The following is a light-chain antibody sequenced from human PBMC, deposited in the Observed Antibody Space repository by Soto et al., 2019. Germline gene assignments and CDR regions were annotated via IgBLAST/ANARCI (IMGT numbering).Light chain of an antibody. V-gene: IGLV2-14*01. J-gene: IGLJ1*01. CDR3: FSYTSSGTYV. CDR2: EVS. Sequence: QSVLTQPASVSGSPGQSMTMSCSGTSSDVGNYKYVSWYQQHPGKAPKLMIYEVSNRPSGVSNRFSGSKSGNTASLTISGLQAEDETDYYCFSYTSSGTYVFGTGTKVTVL. CDR1: SSDVGNYKY.